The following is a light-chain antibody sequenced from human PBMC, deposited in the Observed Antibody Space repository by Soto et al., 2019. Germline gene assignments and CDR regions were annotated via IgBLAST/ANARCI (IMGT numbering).Light chain of an antibody. V-gene: IGKV3-15*01. CDR1: QSVNTN. CDR2: GAS. CDR3: QQYNNWPRT. J-gene: IGKJ1*01. Sequence: EIEMTQSPATLSVSPGERATLSCRASQSVNTNLAWYQQKPGQAPRLLIYGASTRAPGIPARFSGSGSGTEFTLTVSSLQSEDFAVYYCQQYNNWPRTFGQGTKVEIK.